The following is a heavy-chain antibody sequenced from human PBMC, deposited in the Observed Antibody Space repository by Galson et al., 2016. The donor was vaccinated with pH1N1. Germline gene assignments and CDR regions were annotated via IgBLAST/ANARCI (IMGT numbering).Heavy chain of an antibody. V-gene: IGHV3-7*01. CDR1: GFTFSSYW. J-gene: IGHJ4*02. CDR2: INQDGSVK. CDR3: AREIAAAGSY. D-gene: IGHD6-25*01. Sequence: SLRLSCAASGFTFSSYWMSWVRQAPGKGLEWVANINQDGSVKYYVDPVKGRFTISRDNATNSVYLQMNSLSAEDTAVYYCAREIAAAGSYWGQGTLVTVSS.